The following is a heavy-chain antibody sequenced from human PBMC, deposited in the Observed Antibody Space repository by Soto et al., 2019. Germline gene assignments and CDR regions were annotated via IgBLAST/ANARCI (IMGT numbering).Heavy chain of an antibody. D-gene: IGHD1-7*01. CDR2: ISSSGSTI. Sequence: GGSLRLSCAASGFTFSSYEMNWVRQAPGKGLEWVSYISSSGSTIYYADSVKGRFTISRDNAKNSLYLQMNSLRAEDTAVYYCARNQYNWSYVFSSCPDYWGQGTLVTVSS. CDR1: GFTFSSYE. V-gene: IGHV3-48*03. J-gene: IGHJ4*02. CDR3: ARNQYNWSYVFSSCPDY.